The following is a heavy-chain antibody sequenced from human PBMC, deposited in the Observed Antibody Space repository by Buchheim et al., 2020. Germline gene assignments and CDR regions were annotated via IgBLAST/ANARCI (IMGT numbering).Heavy chain of an antibody. CDR1: GGSISSSSYY. CDR3: ARRGGPGYYYYGMDV. J-gene: IGHJ6*02. V-gene: IGHV4-39*01. D-gene: IGHD2-15*01. CDR2: IYYSGST. Sequence: QLQLQESGPGLVKPSETLSLTCTVSGGSISSSSYYWGWIRQPPGKGLEWIGSIYYSGSTYYNPSLKSRVTISVDTSKNQFSLKLSSVTAADTAVYYCARRGGPGYYYYGMDVWGQGTT.